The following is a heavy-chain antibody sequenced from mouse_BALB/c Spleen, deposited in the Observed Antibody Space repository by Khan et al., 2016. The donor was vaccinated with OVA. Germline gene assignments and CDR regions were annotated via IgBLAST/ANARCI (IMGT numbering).Heavy chain of an antibody. CDR2: ISPGSGDT. V-gene: IGHV1-77*01. CDR1: GYTFTDYY. D-gene: IGHD1-2*01. Sequence: QVRLQQSGAELARPGASVKLSCKASGYTFTDYYINWVKQRTGQGLEWIGEISPGSGDTYYNEKFKGKATLTADKSSTTAYMQLSSLPSEASAVEFCARRNYFGYTFAYWGQGTLVTVSA. CDR3: ARRNYFGYTFAY. J-gene: IGHJ3*01.